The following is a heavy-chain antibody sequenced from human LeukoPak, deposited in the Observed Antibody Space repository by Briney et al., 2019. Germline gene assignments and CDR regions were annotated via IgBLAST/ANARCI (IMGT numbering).Heavy chain of an antibody. J-gene: IGHJ3*02. CDR2: ITCGSSST. D-gene: IGHD2-8*02. Sequence: GGSLRLSCAASGFTFSSYSMNWVRQAPGKGLEWVSYITCGSSSTDYADSVKGRFTISRENAKNSLYLQMNSLRDEDTAVYYCARDTGYAFDIWGQGTVVTVSS. V-gene: IGHV3-48*02. CDR1: GFTFSSYS. CDR3: ARDTGYAFDI.